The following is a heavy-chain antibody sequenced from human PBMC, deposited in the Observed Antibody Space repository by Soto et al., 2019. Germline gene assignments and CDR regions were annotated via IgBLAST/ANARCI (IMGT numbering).Heavy chain of an antibody. CDR3: ARAPYYGSGSYYNDDAFDI. J-gene: IGHJ3*02. D-gene: IGHD3-10*01. CDR2: IYTSGST. CDR1: GGSISSYY. V-gene: IGHV4-4*07. Sequence: PSETLSLTCTVSGGSISSYYWSWIRQPAGKGLEWIGRIYTSGSTNYDPSLKSRATMSVDTSKNQFSLKLSSVTAADKAVYYCARAPYYGSGSYYNDDAFDIWGQGTMVTVSS.